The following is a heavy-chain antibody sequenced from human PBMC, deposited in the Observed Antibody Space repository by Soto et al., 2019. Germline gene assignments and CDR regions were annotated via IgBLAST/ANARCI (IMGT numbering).Heavy chain of an antibody. J-gene: IGHJ5*02. V-gene: IGHV4-31*03. D-gene: IGHD3-16*01. CDR2: IYYRGRT. CDR3: AREGGPVNSNWFDP. CDR1: SGSISSSGYY. Sequence: QVQLQESGPGLVKPSQTLSLTCTVSSGSISSSGYYWSWIRQHPGKGLEWIGYIYYRGRTYYNPSLKSRVTISVDTSKNQFSLKRSSVTAADTAVYYCAREGGPVNSNWFDPWGQGTLVTVSS.